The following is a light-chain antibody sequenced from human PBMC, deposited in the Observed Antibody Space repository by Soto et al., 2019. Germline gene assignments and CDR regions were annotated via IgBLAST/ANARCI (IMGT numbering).Light chain of an antibody. Sequence: DIQMTQSPSTLPASVGDRVTITCRASQTISNWLAWYQQKPGQVPKLLIYKASSLESGVPSRFSGSGSGTEFSLTISSLQPDDFATYYCQQYNLYWTFGQGTKVEIK. J-gene: IGKJ1*01. V-gene: IGKV1-5*03. CDR2: KAS. CDR1: QTISNW. CDR3: QQYNLYWT.